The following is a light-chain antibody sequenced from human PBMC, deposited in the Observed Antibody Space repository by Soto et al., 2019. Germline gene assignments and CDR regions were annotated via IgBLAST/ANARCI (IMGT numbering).Light chain of an antibody. CDR3: AAWDDSLSAFYV. J-gene: IGLJ1*01. CDR1: SSNIGSNY. V-gene: IGLV1-47*01. Sequence: QCVLTQPASASGTPGRRVTISCSGSSSNIGSNYVYWYQQLPGTAPKLLIYRNNQRPSGVPDRFSGSKSGTSASLAISGLRSEDEADYYCAAWDDSLSAFYVFGTGTKVTVL. CDR2: RNN.